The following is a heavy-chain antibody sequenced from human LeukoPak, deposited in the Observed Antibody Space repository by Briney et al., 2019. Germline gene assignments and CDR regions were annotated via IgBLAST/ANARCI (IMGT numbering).Heavy chain of an antibody. D-gene: IGHD1-26*01. CDR1: GGSISSSSYY. CDR2: IYYSGST. CDR3: ARLTRGATRYYYYYMDV. J-gene: IGHJ6*03. Sequence: SETLSLTCTVSGGSISSSSYYWGWIRQPPGKGLEWIGSIYYSGSTYYNPSLKSRVTISVDTSKNQFSLKLSSVTAADTAVYYCARLTRGATRYYYYYMDVWGKGTTVTVSS. V-gene: IGHV4-39*01.